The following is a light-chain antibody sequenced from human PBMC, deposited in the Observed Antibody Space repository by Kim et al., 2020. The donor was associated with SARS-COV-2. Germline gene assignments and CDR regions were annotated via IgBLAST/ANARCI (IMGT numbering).Light chain of an antibody. V-gene: IGKV3-11*01. CDR3: QQHNEWPPAPS. Sequence: PLSCRPSHSFGHNLAWLQQTRGQAPRLLIYDAAIRATGIPDKFSGSGSGTDFTLNISSLDPEDFAIYFCQQHNEWPPAPSFGEGTKVDI. CDR2: DAA. CDR1: HSFGHN. J-gene: IGKJ1*01.